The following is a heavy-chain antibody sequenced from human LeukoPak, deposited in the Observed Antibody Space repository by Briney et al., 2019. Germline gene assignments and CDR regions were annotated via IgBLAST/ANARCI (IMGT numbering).Heavy chain of an antibody. D-gene: IGHD3-10*01. CDR1: GGSVSSGSYY. CDR3: ALYGSGLIAGMDV. V-gene: IGHV4-61*01. Sequence: SETLSLTCTVSGGSVSSGSYYWSWIRQPPGKGLEWIGYIYYSGSTNYNPSLKSRVTISVDTSKNQFSLKLSSVTAADTAVYYCALYGSGLIAGMDVWGQGTTVTVSS. J-gene: IGHJ6*02. CDR2: IYYSGST.